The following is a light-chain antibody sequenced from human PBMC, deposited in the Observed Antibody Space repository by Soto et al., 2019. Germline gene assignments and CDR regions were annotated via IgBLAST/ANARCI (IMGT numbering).Light chain of an antibody. J-gene: IGLJ1*01. V-gene: IGLV2-23*01. Sequence: QSALTQPASVSGSPGQSITISCTGTSRDVGSYNLVSWYQQHPGKAPKLMIYEGSKRPSGVSNRFSGSKSGNTASLTISWLQAEDEADYYCCSYAGSSTFYVFGTGTKVTV. CDR1: SRDVGSYNL. CDR3: CSYAGSSTFYV. CDR2: EGS.